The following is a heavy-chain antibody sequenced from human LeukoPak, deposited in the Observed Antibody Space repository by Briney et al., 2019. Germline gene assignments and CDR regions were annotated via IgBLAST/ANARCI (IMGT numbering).Heavy chain of an antibody. Sequence: SETLSLTCTVSGYSINSGYYWGWIRQPPGKGLEWIGSIYHSGSTYYNPSLKSRVTISVDTSKNQFSLKLSSVTAADTAVYYCARDSLDTAMASTENWFDPWGQGTLVTVSS. CDR3: ARDSLDTAMASTENWFDP. CDR2: IYHSGST. D-gene: IGHD5-18*01. J-gene: IGHJ5*02. CDR1: GYSINSGYY. V-gene: IGHV4-38-2*02.